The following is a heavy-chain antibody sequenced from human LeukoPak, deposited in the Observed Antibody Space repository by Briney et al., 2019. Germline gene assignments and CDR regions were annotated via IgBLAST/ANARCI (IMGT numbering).Heavy chain of an antibody. J-gene: IGHJ4*02. V-gene: IGHV3-23*01. CDR1: GFTFTRFW. CDR3: AKDLRGITAGLDY. Sequence: PGGSLRLSCAAFGFTFTRFWMHWVRQVPGKGLEWVSAISGSRGSTYYADSVKGRYTISRDNSKNTLYLQMNSLRAEDTAVYYCAKDLRGITAGLDYWGQGTLVTVSS. D-gene: IGHD6-13*01. CDR2: ISGSRGST.